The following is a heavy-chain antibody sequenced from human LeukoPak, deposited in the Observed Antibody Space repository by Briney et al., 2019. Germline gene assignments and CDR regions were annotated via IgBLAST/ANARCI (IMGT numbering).Heavy chain of an antibody. CDR1: GFSVTNNY. CDR2: FYVGGAT. CDR3: ARGDGYNFCHY. J-gene: IGHJ4*02. Sequence: PGGSLRLSCAVSGFSVTNNYMSWVRQAPGKGLEWVSVFYVGGATYYADSVKGRFTISRDNSENTLYLQMKSLRAEDTAVYYCARGDGYNFCHYWGQGTLVTVFS. V-gene: IGHV3-53*01. D-gene: IGHD5-24*01.